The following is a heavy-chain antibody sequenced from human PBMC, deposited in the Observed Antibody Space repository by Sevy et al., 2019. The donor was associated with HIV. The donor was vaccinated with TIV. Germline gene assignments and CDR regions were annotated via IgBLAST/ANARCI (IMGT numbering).Heavy chain of an antibody. V-gene: IGHV1-69*13. J-gene: IGHJ4*02. CDR3: ARTPLLTIPGTTDVYFDN. CDR2: IIPIFGTT. Sequence: ASVKVSCKASGGTISNYALSWVRQAPGQGLEWMGGIIPIFGTTNLAQTFQGRVTITADHSRSTAYMELSSLRAADTAVYYCARTPLLTIPGTTDVYFDNWGQGTLVTVSS. D-gene: IGHD1-7*01. CDR1: GGTISNYA.